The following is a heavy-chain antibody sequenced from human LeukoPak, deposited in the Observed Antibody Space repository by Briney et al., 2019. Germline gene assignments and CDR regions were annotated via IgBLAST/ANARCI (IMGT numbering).Heavy chain of an antibody. CDR1: GGTFSSYT. CDR2: IIPILGIA. Sequence: SVKVSCKASGGTFSSYTISWVRQAPGQGPEWMGRIIPILGIANYAQKFQGRVTITADKSTSTAYMELSSLGSEDTAVYYCARYGTDSSGYYNWFDPWGQGTLVTVSS. D-gene: IGHD3-22*01. CDR3: ARYGTDSSGYYNWFDP. J-gene: IGHJ5*02. V-gene: IGHV1-69*02.